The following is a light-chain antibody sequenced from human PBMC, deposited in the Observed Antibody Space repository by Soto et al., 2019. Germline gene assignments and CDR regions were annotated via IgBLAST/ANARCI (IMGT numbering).Light chain of an antibody. CDR2: EVS. Sequence: QSVLTQSPSASGSPGQSVTISCTGTSSDVGGYNYVSWYQQHPGKAPKLMIYEVSKRPSGVPDCFSGSKSGNTASLTVSGLQAEDEADYYCSSYAGSNNYVFGTGTKVTVL. CDR1: SSDVGGYNY. J-gene: IGLJ1*01. CDR3: SSYAGSNNYV. V-gene: IGLV2-8*01.